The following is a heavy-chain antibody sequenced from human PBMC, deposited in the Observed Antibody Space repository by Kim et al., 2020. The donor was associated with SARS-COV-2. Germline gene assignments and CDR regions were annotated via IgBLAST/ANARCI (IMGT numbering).Heavy chain of an antibody. CDR2: INAGNGNT. Sequence: ASVKVSCKASGYTFTSYAMHWVRQAPGQRLEWMGWINAGNGNTKYSQKFQGRVTITRDTSASTAYMELSSLRSEDTAVYYCAISSSWYSHTAYWFDPWGQGTLVTVSS. J-gene: IGHJ5*02. V-gene: IGHV1-3*01. CDR1: GYTFTSYA. D-gene: IGHD6-13*01. CDR3: AISSSWYSHTAYWFDP.